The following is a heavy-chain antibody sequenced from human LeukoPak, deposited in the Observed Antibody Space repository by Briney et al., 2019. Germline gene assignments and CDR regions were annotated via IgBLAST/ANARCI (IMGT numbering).Heavy chain of an antibody. D-gene: IGHD6-19*01. Sequence: GGSLRLSCAASGFTFSSYWMSWVRQAPGKGLEWVANIKQDGSEKYYVDSVKGRFTISRDNAKNSLYLQMNSLRAEDTALYYCAKDISGSGWYAFDYWGQGTLVTVSS. CDR1: GFTFSSYW. CDR2: IKQDGSEK. CDR3: AKDISGSGWYAFDY. J-gene: IGHJ4*02. V-gene: IGHV3-7*03.